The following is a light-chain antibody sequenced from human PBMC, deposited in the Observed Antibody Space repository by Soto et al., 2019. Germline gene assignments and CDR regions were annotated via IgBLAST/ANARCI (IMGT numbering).Light chain of an antibody. CDR3: QQYDSSPRP. CDR1: QSVSSSY. CDR2: GAS. V-gene: IGKV3-20*01. Sequence: EMVLTQSPGTLSLSPGERATLSCRASQSVSSSYLAWYQQKPGQAPRLLIYGASSRATGIPDRFSGSGSGTDFTLTISRLEPDDVVVYYCQQYDSSPRPFGQGPKLEIK. J-gene: IGKJ2*01.